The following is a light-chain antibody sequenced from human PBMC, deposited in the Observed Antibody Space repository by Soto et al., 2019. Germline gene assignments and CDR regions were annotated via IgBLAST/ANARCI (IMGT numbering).Light chain of an antibody. J-gene: IGKJ1*01. V-gene: IGKV1-17*01. CDR2: AAS. CDR1: QAITND. Sequence: DIQMTQSPSSLSASVGDRVTIACLASQAITNDLVWYQQKPGDAPKRLIYAASSLPSGVPSRFSGSGVGTEFTLTISSLQPEDFAIYYCLQHYTYPWTFGQGTKVEMK. CDR3: LQHYTYPWT.